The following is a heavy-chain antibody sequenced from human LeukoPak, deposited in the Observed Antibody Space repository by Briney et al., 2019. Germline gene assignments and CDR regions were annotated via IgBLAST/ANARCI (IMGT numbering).Heavy chain of an antibody. CDR1: GGSFSGYY. CDR2: INHSGST. CDR3: ARLDY. V-gene: IGHV4-34*01. Sequence: PSETLSLTCAVCGGSFSGYYWSWIRQPPGKGLEWIGEINHSGSTNYNPSLKSRVTISVDTSKNQFSLKLSSVTAADTAVYYCARLDYWGQGTLVTVSS. J-gene: IGHJ4*02.